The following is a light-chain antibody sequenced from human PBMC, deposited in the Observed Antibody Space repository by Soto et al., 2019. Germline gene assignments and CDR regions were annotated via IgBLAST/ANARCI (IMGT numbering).Light chain of an antibody. CDR2: EVS. Sequence: QSDLTQPDSVSGSPGQSITISCTGTSSDVGGYNYVSCYQQHPGKAPKLMIYEVSNRPSGVSNRFSGSKSGNTASLTISGVQAEDEADYYGSAYTSSSTLVVFGGGTALAVL. J-gene: IGLJ2*01. CDR3: SAYTSSSTLVV. CDR1: SSDVGGYNY. V-gene: IGLV2-14*01.